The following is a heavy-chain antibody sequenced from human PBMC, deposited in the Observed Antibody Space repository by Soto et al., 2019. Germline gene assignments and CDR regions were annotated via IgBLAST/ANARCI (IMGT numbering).Heavy chain of an antibody. CDR2: IYYSGST. J-gene: IGHJ6*02. D-gene: IGHD1-26*01. CDR3: ARDGGSSIIDYYYGMDV. Sequence: SETLSLTCTVSGGSISSYYWSWIRQPPGKGLEWIGYIYYSGSTNYNPSLKSRVTISVDTSKNQFSLKLSSVTAADTAVYYCARDGGSSIIDYYYGMDVWGQGTTVTVSS. CDR1: GGSISSYY. V-gene: IGHV4-59*01.